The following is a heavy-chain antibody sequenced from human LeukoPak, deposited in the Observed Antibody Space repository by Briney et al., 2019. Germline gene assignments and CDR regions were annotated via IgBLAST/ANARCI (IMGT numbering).Heavy chain of an antibody. CDR3: ARGHRKLVTLPVWYFFDF. V-gene: IGHV1-8*02. J-gene: IGHJ4*02. CDR1: GGTFSSYA. Sequence: GASVKVSCKASGGTFSSYAISWVRQAPGQGLEWMGWMNPKSGNTGFAQKFQGRLTMTRNTSLDTAYLRLSSLRSADTAVYYCARGHRKLVTLPVWYFFDFWGQGALVTVPS. CDR2: MNPKSGNT. D-gene: IGHD2-8*02.